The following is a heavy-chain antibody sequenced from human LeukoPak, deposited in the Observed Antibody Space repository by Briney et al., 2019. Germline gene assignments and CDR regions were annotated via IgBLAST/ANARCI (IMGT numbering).Heavy chain of an antibody. CDR2: INPNSGGT. D-gene: IGHD5-18*01. CDR3: ARGLTAASYFDY. J-gene: IGHJ4*02. Sequence: GASVKVSCTASGYTFTGYYMHWVRQAPGQGLEWMGWINPNSGGTNYAQKFQGWVTMTRDTSISTAYMELSRLRSDDTAVYYCARGLTAASYFDYWGQGTLVTVSS. CDR1: GYTFTGYY. V-gene: IGHV1-2*04.